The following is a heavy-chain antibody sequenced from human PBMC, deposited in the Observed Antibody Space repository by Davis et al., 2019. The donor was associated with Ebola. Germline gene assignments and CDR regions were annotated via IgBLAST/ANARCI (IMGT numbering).Heavy chain of an antibody. Sequence: PGGSLRLSCSASGFTVSTNYMSWARQAPGKGLEWLSAMYPVATTYYADSVKGRFTLSRDNSKNTLYLQINSLHQGPIGLPPGTLLQEHLWG. CDR2: MYPVATT. CDR1: GFTVSTNY. CDR3: TLLQEHL. V-gene: IGHV3-66*02. J-gene: IGHJ6*01.